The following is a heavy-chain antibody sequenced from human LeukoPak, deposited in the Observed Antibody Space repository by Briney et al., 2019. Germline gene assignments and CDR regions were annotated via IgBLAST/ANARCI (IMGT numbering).Heavy chain of an antibody. J-gene: IGHJ6*03. Sequence: ASETLSLTCTVSGGSICSYYWSWLRQPPGKGLEWSGYIYDSGSTNYNPSLQSRVTISVDTSKNQFSLKLSSVTAADTAVYYCARVAYRLGEYYYMDVWGKGTTVTVSS. D-gene: IGHD3-16*01. V-gene: IGHV4-59*01. CDR1: GGSICSYY. CDR3: ARVAYRLGEYYYMDV. CDR2: IYDSGST.